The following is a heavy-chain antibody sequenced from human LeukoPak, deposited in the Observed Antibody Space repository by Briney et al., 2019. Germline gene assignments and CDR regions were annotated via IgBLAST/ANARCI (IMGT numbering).Heavy chain of an antibody. J-gene: IGHJ4*02. CDR1: GFIFTNYF. Sequence: GGSLRLSCAASGFIFTNYFMSWVRQAPGKGLEWVASIKHDGSEKYYVDSVRGRFTISRDNTMNSPYLQMSSLRAEDTAVYYCAKDLGRGSYPRNFDYWGQGTLVTVSS. CDR3: AKDLGRGSYPRNFDY. D-gene: IGHD1-26*01. V-gene: IGHV3-7*03. CDR2: IKHDGSEK.